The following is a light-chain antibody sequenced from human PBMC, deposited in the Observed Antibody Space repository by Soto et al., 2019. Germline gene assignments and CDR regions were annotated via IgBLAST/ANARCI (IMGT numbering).Light chain of an antibody. CDR3: QSYDSRLSASGV. CDR1: SSNIGAGYD. CDR2: GNS. Sequence: QPVLTQPPSVSGAPGQRVTISCTGSSSNIGAGYDVHWYQQLPGTAPKLLIYGNSNRPSGVPDRFSGSKSGTSASLAITGLQAEDEADYYCQSYDSRLSASGVFGGGTKLTVL. V-gene: IGLV1-40*01. J-gene: IGLJ2*01.